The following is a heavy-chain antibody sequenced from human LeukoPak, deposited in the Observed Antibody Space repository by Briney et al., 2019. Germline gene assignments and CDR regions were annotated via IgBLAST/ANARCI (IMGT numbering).Heavy chain of an antibody. CDR1: GGSISSYY. D-gene: IGHD1-26*01. V-gene: IGHV4-59*08. J-gene: IGHJ5*02. CDR3: ARRGELYNWFDP. Sequence: SETLSLTCTVSGGSISSYYWSWIRQPPGKGLGWIGYIYYSGSTNYNPSLKSRVTISVDTSKNQFSLKLSSVTAADTAVYYCARRGELYNWFDPWGQGTLVTVSS. CDR2: IYYSGST.